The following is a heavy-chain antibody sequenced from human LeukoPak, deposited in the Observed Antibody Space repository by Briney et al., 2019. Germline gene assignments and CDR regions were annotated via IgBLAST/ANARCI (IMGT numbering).Heavy chain of an antibody. CDR3: ATDRVVEPTLFDY. V-gene: IGHV1-24*01. J-gene: IGHJ4*02. D-gene: IGHD1-26*01. CDR2: FDPEDGET. CDR1: GYTLSELS. Sequence: ASVTVSCTVSGYTLSELSMHWVRQAPGKGLEWMGGFDPEDGETIYAQKFQGRVTMTEDTSTDTAYMELSSLRSEDTAVYYCATDRVVEPTLFDYWGQGTLVTVSS.